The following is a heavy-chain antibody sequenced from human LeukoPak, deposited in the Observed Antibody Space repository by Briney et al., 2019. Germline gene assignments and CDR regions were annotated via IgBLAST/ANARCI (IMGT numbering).Heavy chain of an antibody. CDR2: LIRGGGTT. J-gene: IGHJ4*02. CDR1: GFTFSSYA. Sequence: PGGSLRLSCAASGFTFSSYAMNWVRQAPGKGLEWVSGLIRGGGTTHYADSVKGRFTISSDYSSNTLYLQMNSLRPEDTALYYCAKDLCSRTNCYAGPDYWGQGTLVTVSS. CDR3: AKDLCSRTNCYAGPDY. D-gene: IGHD2-2*01. V-gene: IGHV3-23*01.